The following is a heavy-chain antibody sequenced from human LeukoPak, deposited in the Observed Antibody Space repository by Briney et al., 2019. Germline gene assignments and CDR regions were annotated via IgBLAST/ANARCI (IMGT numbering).Heavy chain of an antibody. CDR1: GGSISTSNYY. CDR3: ARQASDYFYYYMDV. Sequence: PSETLSLTCTVSGGSISTSNYYWGWIRQPPGKGLEWIGTIYYSGTTYYTPSLENRVTISEDTSKNQFSLMLRSVTAADTAVYFCARQASDYFYYYMDVWGKGTTVTVSS. J-gene: IGHJ6*03. CDR2: IYYSGTT. V-gene: IGHV4-39*01.